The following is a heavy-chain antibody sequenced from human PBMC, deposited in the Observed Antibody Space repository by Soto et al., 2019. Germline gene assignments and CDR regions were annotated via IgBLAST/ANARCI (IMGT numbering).Heavy chain of an antibody. CDR3: ARPSVGSSSSFSFDY. Sequence: SGPYAGEPTRTLTLTCTFSGFSLSTDAMCVSWIRQPPGKALEWLALIDWDDDKYYSTSLKTRLTISKETSKNKVVVTMNNMAPVDTATYYCARPSVGSSSSFSFDYPGQAPLLTLSS. CDR2: IDWDDDK. V-gene: IGHV2-70*01. D-gene: IGHD6-13*01. J-gene: IGHJ4*02. CDR1: GFSLSTDAMC.